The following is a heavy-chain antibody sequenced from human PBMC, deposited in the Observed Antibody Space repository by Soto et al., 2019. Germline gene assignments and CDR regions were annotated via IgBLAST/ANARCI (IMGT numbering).Heavy chain of an antibody. CDR2: VYSGGTT. V-gene: IGHV3-66*01. CDR1: GFTVSTYY. CDR3: ARGRSASRDFDY. Sequence: EVHLVESGGGLVQPGGSLRLSCAASGFTVSTYYMNWVRQAPGEGLEWVSVVYSGGTTYYADSVRGRFTISRDNSKNTLFLQMNSLRAEDTAGYYCARGRSASRDFDYWGQGTLVTVSS. J-gene: IGHJ4*02. D-gene: IGHD3-10*01.